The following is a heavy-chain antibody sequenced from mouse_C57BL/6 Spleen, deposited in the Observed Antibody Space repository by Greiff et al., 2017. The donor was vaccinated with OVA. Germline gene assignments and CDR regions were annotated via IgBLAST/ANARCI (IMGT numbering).Heavy chain of an antibody. CDR1: GYTFTSYG. CDR2: IYPRSGNT. CDR3: ARHDYDVAWFAY. D-gene: IGHD2-4*01. J-gene: IGHJ3*01. Sequence: LQESGAELARPGASMKLSCKASGYTFTSYGISWVKQRTGQGLEWIGEIYPRSGNTYYNEKFKGKATLTADKSSSTAYMELRSLTSEDSAVYFCARHDYDVAWFAYWGQGTLVTVSA. V-gene: IGHV1-81*01.